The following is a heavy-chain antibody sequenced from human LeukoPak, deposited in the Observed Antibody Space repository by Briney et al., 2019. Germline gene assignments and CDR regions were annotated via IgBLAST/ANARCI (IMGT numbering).Heavy chain of an antibody. CDR3: ARDDYGLPTDY. CDR2: INPSGGST. J-gene: IGHJ4*02. CDR1: GYTFTSYY. V-gene: IGHV1-46*01. Sequence: ASVKVSCKASGYTFTSYYMHWVRQAPGQGLEWMGIINPSGGSTSYAQKFQGRATMTRDTSTSTVYMELSSLRSEDTAVYYCARDDYGLPTDYWGQGTLVTVSS. D-gene: IGHD4/OR15-4a*01.